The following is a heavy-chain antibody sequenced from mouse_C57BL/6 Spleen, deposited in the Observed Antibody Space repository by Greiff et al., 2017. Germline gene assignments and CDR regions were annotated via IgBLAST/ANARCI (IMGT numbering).Heavy chain of an antibody. D-gene: IGHD2-3*01. J-gene: IGHJ4*01. CDR2: INPYNGGT. Sequence: VQLQQSGPVLVKPGASVKMSCKASGYTFTDYYMNWVKQSHGKSLEWIGVINPYNGGTSYNQKFKGKATLTVDKSSSTAYMELNSLTSEDSAVYYCARGGYYDYYAMDYWGQETSVTVSS. CDR1: GYTFTDYY. V-gene: IGHV1-19*01. CDR3: ARGGYYDYYAMDY.